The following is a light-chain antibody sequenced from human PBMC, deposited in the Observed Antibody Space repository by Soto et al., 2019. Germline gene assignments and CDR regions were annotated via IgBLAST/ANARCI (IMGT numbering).Light chain of an antibody. CDR1: QNIRTW. Sequence: DRQLYQSPSTLSASFGDRITITCRASQNIRTWLSWYQQKPGKAPNLLIFDASSLHSGVPSRFSGSGSGTEFTLTITSLQPDDFATYYCQQANSLPLTFGGGTLLEVK. V-gene: IGKV1-5*01. J-gene: IGKJ5*01. CDR3: QQANSLPLT. CDR2: DAS.